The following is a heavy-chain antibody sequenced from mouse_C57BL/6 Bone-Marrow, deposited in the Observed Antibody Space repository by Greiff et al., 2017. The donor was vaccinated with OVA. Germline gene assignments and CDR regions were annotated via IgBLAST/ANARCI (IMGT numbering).Heavy chain of an antibody. J-gene: IGHJ2*01. Sequence: EVQLQQSGAELVRPGASVKLSCTASGFNIKDDYMHWVKQRPEQGLEWMGWIDPENGDTEYASKFQGKATITADTSSNTAYLQLSSLTSEDTAVYYCTAYGNLDYWGQGTTRTVSS. CDR3: TAYGNLDY. V-gene: IGHV14-4*01. CDR1: GFNIKDDY. CDR2: IDPENGDT. D-gene: IGHD2-1*01.